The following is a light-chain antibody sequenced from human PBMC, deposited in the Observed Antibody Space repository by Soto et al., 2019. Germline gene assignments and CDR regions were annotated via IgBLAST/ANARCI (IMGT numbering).Light chain of an antibody. CDR2: EVT. J-gene: IGLJ2*01. CDR3: SSYSTTTSPHVL. V-gene: IGLV2-14*01. CDR1: RGDIGRYNF. Sequence: QSALAQPASVSGSPGQSITISCTGTRGDIGRYNFVSWYQQRPGKAPKLLIYEVTYRPSGVSARFSGSKSGSTASLTISGLQAEDEADYYCSSYSTTTSPHVLFXGWTKLTVL.